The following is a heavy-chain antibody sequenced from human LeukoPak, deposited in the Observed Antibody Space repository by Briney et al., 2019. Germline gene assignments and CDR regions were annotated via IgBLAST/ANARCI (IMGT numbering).Heavy chain of an antibody. CDR2: INHSGST. CDR1: GGSFSGYY. D-gene: IGHD3-22*01. Sequence: PSETLSLTCAVYGGSFSGYYWSWIRQPPGKGLEWIGEINHSGSTNYNPSLKSRVTISVDTSKNQFSLKLSSVTAADAAVYYCARGRTIYYYDSSGYYPYFDYCGQGTLVTVSS. CDR3: ARGRTIYYYDSSGYYPYFDY. V-gene: IGHV4-34*01. J-gene: IGHJ4*02.